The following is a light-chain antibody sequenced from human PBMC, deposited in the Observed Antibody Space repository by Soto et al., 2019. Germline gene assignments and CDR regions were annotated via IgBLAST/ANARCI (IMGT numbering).Light chain of an antibody. CDR1: SSNIGSNT. CDR3: AACDVVLNGPNYV. J-gene: IGLJ1*01. V-gene: IGLV1-44*01. Sequence: QSVLTQPPSASGTPGQRVTITCSGSSSNIGSNTVNWNQQLPGTAPKLLISGNNQRPSGVHDRFSCSESGTSASLAISGRQSEDEADYYCAACDVVLNGPNYVFGSGTKVTVL. CDR2: GNN.